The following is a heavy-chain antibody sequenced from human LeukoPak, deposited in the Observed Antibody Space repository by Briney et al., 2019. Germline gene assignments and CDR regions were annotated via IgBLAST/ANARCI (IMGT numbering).Heavy chain of an antibody. CDR2: IYHSGST. CDR1: GGSFSGYY. CDR3: ARTSNYYDSSGYYYPKYYYYYGMDV. J-gene: IGHJ6*02. Sequence: TETLSLTCAVYGGSFSGYYWSWIRQPPGKGLEWIGYIYHSGSTYYNPSLKSRVTISVDTSKNQFSLKLSSVTAADTAVYYCARTSNYYDSSGYYYPKYYYYYGMDVWGQGTTVTVSS. V-gene: IGHV4-34*09. D-gene: IGHD3-22*01.